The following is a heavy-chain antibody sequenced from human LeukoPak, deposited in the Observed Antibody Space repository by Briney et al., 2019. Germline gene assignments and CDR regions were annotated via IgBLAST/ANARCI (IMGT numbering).Heavy chain of an antibody. D-gene: IGHD6-19*01. CDR3: ARRGGSRGWGAFVI. CDR2: ITGTADKT. J-gene: IGHJ3*02. V-gene: IGHV3-53*01. Sequence: GGSLRLSCAASGFTVSSNYMDWVRQAPGKGLEWVSSITGTADKTYDADSVKGRFTISRDNSKNTLSLQMSSLRVEDTAIYYCARRGGSRGWGAFVIWGQGTIVTVSS. CDR1: GFTVSSNY.